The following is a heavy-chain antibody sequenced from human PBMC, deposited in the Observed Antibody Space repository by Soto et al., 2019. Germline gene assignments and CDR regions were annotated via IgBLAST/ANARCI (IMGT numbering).Heavy chain of an antibody. D-gene: IGHD3-10*01. Sequence: EVQLLEYGGGLVQPGGSLRLSCTASGFTFFNYAMSWVRQAPGMGLEWVAVIRDTGETTFHAPSVNGPFTVSRDNSKNTLYLAMDRLGTEDTAVYYLAEHRGSGNTLEFQMDVWGLGDRVTV. CDR1: GFTFFNYA. CDR2: IRDTGETT. V-gene: IGHV3-23*01. J-gene: IGHJ6*01. CDR3: AEHRGSGNTLEFQMDV.